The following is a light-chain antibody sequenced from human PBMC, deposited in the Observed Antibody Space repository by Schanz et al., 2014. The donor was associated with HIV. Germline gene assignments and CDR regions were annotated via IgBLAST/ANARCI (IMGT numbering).Light chain of an antibody. CDR2: DTS. Sequence: QAVVTQEPSLTVSPGGTVTLTCASSTGPVTSYFFAHWFQQKPGQAPRTLIYDTSNKHSWTPARFSGSLLGGKAALTLSGAQPEDEADYYCLLSYSGARVFGGGTKLTVL. CDR1: TGPVTSYFF. V-gene: IGLV7-46*01. J-gene: IGLJ3*02. CDR3: LLSYSGARV.